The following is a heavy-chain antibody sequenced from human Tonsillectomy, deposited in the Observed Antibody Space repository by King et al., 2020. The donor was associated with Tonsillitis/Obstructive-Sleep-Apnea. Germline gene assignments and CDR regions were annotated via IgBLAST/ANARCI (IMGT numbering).Heavy chain of an antibody. Sequence: FTLQESGPVLVKPTETLTLTCTVSGFSLSNARMGVSWIRQPPGKALEWLAHIFWNDEKSYSTSLKSRLTISKDTSKSQVVLTMTNMDPVDTATYYCARGTAVVYYYYYYMDVWGKGTTVTVSS. V-gene: IGHV2-26*01. CDR2: IFWNDEK. J-gene: IGHJ6*03. D-gene: IGHD5-18*01. CDR3: ARGTAVVYYYYYYMDV. CDR1: GFSLSNARMG.